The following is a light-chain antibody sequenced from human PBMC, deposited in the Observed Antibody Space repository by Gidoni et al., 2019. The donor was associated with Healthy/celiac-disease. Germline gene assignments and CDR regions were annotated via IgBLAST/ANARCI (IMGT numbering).Light chain of an antibody. CDR3: QQSYSTPIT. Sequence: DIHMTQSPSSLSASVGDRVTITCRASQSISSYLNWYQQKPGKAPKLLIYDASSLQSGVPSRFSGSGSGTDFTLNISRLQPEDFATYYCQQSYSTPITFGQGTRLEIK. CDR1: QSISSY. V-gene: IGKV1-39*01. CDR2: DAS. J-gene: IGKJ5*01.